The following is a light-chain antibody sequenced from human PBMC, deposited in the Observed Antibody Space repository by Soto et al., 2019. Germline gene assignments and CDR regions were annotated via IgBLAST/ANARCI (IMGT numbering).Light chain of an antibody. CDR2: AAS. CDR3: QKYDSAPLT. CDR1: QDISSF. Sequence: DMQLTQSPSSLAASVGDTITITCRASQDISSFLAWYQQRPGKVPKLLIYAASTLQSGVPSRFSGSGSASGSGTDFTLTISGLQPEDAATCYCQKYDSAPLTFGGGTKVEIK. V-gene: IGKV1-27*01. J-gene: IGKJ4*01.